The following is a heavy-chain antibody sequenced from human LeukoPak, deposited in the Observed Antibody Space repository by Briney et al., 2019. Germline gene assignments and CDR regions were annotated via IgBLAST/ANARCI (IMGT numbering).Heavy chain of an antibody. CDR2: IEHSDSYN. J-gene: IGHJ4*02. CDR3: ARRCGDY. CDR1: GYNFTTYW. V-gene: IGHV5-10-1*01. Sequence: GESLRISLKGSGYNFTTYWISWGRQMPGKGVGWMGRIEHSDSYNNYSPSFQVHVTISVHKSISTAYLHWSSLKASDTAMYYCARRCGDYWRQATLVTVRS. D-gene: IGHD2-21*01.